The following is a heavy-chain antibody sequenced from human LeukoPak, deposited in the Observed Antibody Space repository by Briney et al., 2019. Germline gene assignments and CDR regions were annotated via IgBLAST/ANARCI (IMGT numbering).Heavy chain of an antibody. J-gene: IGHJ4*02. CDR3: ANSRRG. CDR1: GFTVSKNY. CDR2: ISGSGTGT. Sequence: GGSLRLSCTASGFTVSKNYMSWVRQAPGKGLEWVSAISGSGTGTYYADSVKGRFTISRDNSKNTLYLQMNSLRAEDTAVYYCANSRRGWGQGTLVTVSS. V-gene: IGHV3-23*01.